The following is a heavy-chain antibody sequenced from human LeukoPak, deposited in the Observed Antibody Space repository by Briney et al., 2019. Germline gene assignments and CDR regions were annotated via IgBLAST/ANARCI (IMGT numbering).Heavy chain of an antibody. D-gene: IGHD3-22*01. CDR2: ISSSGSTI. CDR3: TSYYYDDNYFYYMDV. V-gene: IGHV3-48*04. J-gene: IGHJ6*03. CDR1: GFTFSNYG. Sequence: GGSLRLSCAASGFTFSNYGMSWVRQAPGKGLEWVSYISSSGSTIYYADSVKGRFTISRDNGKNSLYLQMNSLRAEDTAVYYCTSYYYDDNYFYYMDVWGTGTTVTVSS.